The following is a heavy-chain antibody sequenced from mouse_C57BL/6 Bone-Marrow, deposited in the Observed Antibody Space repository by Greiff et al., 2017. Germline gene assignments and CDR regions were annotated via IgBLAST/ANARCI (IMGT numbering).Heavy chain of an antibody. D-gene: IGHD1-1*01. V-gene: IGHV5-6*02. Sequence: EVKLMESGGDLVKPGGSLKLSCAASGFTFSSYGMSWVRQTPDKRLEWVATISSGGSYTYYPDSVKGRFTISRDNAKNTLYLQMSSLKSEDTAMYYCARRYYYGSSSNFDYWGQGTTLTVSS. CDR2: ISSGGSYT. CDR3: ARRYYYGSSSNFDY. J-gene: IGHJ2*01. CDR1: GFTFSSYG.